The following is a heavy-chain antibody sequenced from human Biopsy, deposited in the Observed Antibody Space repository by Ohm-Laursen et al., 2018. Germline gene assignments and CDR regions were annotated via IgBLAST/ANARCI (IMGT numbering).Heavy chain of an antibody. CDR1: GYTFTSYY. J-gene: IGHJ4*02. CDR3: AGSTGWYGDLYYFDY. Sequence: ASVNASCKASGYTFTSYYMHWVRQAPGQGLEWMGLINPTGSTTSYPQIFQGRVTMTRDTSKSTVYMELTSLRSADTAVYFCAGSTGWYGDLYYFDYWGQGTLVTVSS. D-gene: IGHD6-19*01. CDR2: INPTGSTT. V-gene: IGHV1-46*01.